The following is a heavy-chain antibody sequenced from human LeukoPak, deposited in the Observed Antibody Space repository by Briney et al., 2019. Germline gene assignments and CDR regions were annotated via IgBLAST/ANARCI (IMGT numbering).Heavy chain of an antibody. Sequence: KPSETLSLTCTVSSGSISSYYWSWIRQPPGKGLEWIGYIYYSGSTNYNPSLKSRVTISVDTSKNQFSLKLSSVTAADTAVYYCARGGDTTSSRFDPWGQGTLVTVSS. J-gene: IGHJ5*02. CDR3: ARGGDTTSSRFDP. D-gene: IGHD2-21*02. V-gene: IGHV4-59*01. CDR1: SGSISSYY. CDR2: IYYSGST.